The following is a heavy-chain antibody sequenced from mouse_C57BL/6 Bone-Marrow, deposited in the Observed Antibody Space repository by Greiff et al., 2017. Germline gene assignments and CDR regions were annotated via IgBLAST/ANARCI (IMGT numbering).Heavy chain of an antibody. D-gene: IGHD1-1*01. J-gene: IGHJ3*01. CDR3: ARTTTPFAY. CDR1: GYTFTSYW. Sequence: QLQQPGAELVKPGASVKLSCKASGYTFTSYWMQWVKQRPGQGLEWIGEIDPSDSYTNYNQKFKGKATLTVDTSSSTAYMQLSSLTSEDSAVYYCARTTTPFAYWGQGTLVTVSA. V-gene: IGHV1-50*01. CDR2: IDPSDSYT.